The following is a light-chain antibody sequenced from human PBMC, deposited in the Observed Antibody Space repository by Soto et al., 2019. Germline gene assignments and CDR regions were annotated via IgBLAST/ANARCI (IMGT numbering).Light chain of an antibody. CDR3: SSYTSSSTPYV. CDR1: SSDVGGYNH. Sequence: QSALTQPASVSGSPGQSITISCTGTSSDVGGYNHVSWYQQHPGKAPKLMIYEVNNRPSGVSNRFSGSKSGNTASLTISGLQAEDEADYYCSSYTSSSTPYVFGTGTKLTVL. V-gene: IGLV2-14*01. J-gene: IGLJ1*01. CDR2: EVN.